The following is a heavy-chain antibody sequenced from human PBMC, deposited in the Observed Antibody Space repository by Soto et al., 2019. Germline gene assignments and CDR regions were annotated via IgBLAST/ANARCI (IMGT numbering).Heavy chain of an antibody. V-gene: IGHV4-39*01. CDR2: IYYSGST. CDR3: ARFRGIAARRSGMDV. J-gene: IGHJ6*02. D-gene: IGHD6-13*01. Sequence: SETLSLTCTVSNGSIRSSSDYWGWIRQPPGKGLEWIGIIYYSGSTYSNPSLESRVTISVDTSKNQFSLKLSSVTAADTAVYYCARFRGIAARRSGMDVWGQGTTVTVSS. CDR1: NGSIRSSSDY.